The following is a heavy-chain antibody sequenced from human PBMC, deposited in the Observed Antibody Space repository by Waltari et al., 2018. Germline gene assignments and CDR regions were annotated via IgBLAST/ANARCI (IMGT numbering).Heavy chain of an antibody. Sequence: EVQLLESGGGLVQPGGSLRLSCAASGFTFSSYAMSWVRQAPGKGLGWVSAISGSGGSTYYADSVKGRFTISRDNSKNTLYLQMNSLRAEDTAVYYCAKGDIVLMVYAVFDYWGQGTLVTVSS. V-gene: IGHV3-23*01. J-gene: IGHJ4*02. CDR1: GFTFSSYA. D-gene: IGHD2-8*01. CDR3: AKGDIVLMVYAVFDY. CDR2: ISGSGGST.